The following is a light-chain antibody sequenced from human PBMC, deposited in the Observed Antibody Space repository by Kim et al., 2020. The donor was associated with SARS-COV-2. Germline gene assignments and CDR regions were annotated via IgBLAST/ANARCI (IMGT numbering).Light chain of an antibody. CDR3: NSRDSSGNHWV. J-gene: IGLJ3*02. V-gene: IGLV3-19*01. Sequence: ALGQTVRRTSQGDSRRSYYASWYQQKPGQAAVLVIYGKNNRPSGIPERFSGSSSGNTASWTITGAQAEDEADYYGNSRDSSGNHWVFGGGTQLTVL. CDR2: GKN. CDR1: SRRSYY.